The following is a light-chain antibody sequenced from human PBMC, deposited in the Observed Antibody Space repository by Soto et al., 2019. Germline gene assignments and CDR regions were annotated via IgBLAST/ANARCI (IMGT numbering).Light chain of an antibody. CDR2: EGS. CDR3: CSSPDGGSFV. CDR1: SSDFGYHNL. V-gene: IGLV2-23*01. Sequence: QSALTQPACVSGSPEESITISCTGTSSDFGYHNLVSWYQQLPGEAPKLLIYEGSKRPSGVSNRFSGSKSGNTASLTISGLQAEDEADYYCCSSPDGGSFVFGTGTKVTVL. J-gene: IGLJ1*01.